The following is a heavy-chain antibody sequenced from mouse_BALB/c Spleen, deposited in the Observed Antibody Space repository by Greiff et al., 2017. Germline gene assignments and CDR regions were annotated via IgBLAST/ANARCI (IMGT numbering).Heavy chain of an antibody. D-gene: IGHD2-4*01. V-gene: IGHV5-4*02. CDR3: ARGLRRTGYAMDY. J-gene: IGHJ4*01. CDR1: GFTFSDYY. CDR2: ISDGGSYT. Sequence: DVKLVESGGGLVKPGGSLKLSCAASGFTFSDYYMYWVRQTPEKRLEWVATISDGGSYTYYPDSVKGRFTISRDNAKNNLYLQMSSLKSEDTAMYYCARGLRRTGYAMDYWGQGTSVTVSS.